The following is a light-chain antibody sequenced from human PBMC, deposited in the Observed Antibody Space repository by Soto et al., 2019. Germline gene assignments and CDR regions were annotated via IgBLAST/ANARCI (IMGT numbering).Light chain of an antibody. V-gene: IGKV3D-11*03. Sequence: EIVLTQSPATLSSFPGDRVTLSCRASQAVNTRLAWYQHKPGQAPRLLIYLASSRAAGVPARFSGSGSGTDFTLTISDVEPEDFAVYYWQQYGSSGTFGQGTKVDNK. CDR3: QQYGSSGT. J-gene: IGKJ1*01. CDR2: LAS. CDR1: QAVNTR.